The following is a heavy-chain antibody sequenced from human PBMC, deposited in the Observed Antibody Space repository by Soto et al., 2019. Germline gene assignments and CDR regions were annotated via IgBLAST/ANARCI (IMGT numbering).Heavy chain of an antibody. Sequence: QVQVVQSGAGGKKPGASGKGSCQASGHTFTTHYMHWGRQAPGQGLEWMGIISPDGGLTSYAQKFQGRVTMTRDTSTSTVYMELSSLRSEDTAVYYCATRDPGHYWGQGTLVTVSS. V-gene: IGHV1-46*01. CDR2: ISPDGGLT. J-gene: IGHJ4*02. CDR1: GHTFTTHY. CDR3: ATRDPGHY.